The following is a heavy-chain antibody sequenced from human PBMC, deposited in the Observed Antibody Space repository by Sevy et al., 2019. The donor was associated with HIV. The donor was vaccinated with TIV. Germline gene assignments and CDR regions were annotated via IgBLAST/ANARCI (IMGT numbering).Heavy chain of an antibody. V-gene: IGHV3-48*02. J-gene: IGHJ4*02. D-gene: IGHD3-22*01. Sequence: GGCLRLSCAASGFTFSSYSMNWVRQAPGKGLEWVSYISSSSSTIYYADSVKGRFTISRDNAKNSLYLQMNSLRDEDTAVYYFARELLGPLNYDSSGYNDYWGQGTLVTVSS. CDR3: ARELLGPLNYDSSGYNDY. CDR1: GFTFSSYS. CDR2: ISSSSSTI.